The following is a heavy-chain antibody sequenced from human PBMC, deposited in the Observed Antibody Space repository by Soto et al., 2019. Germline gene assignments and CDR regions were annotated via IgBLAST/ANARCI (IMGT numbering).Heavy chain of an antibody. V-gene: IGHV3-7*04. Sequence: EVQLVESGGGLVQPGGSQRLSCEASGFAFSSYWMSWVRQAPGKGLEWVANIKKDGSETHYVDPVRGRFTISRDNAKNSLYLPMDNLGAEDTAIYYCARATYYYHGGDYFFFDYWGQGTLVPVAS. D-gene: IGHD2-21*01. CDR3: ARATYYYHGGDYFFFDY. CDR2: IKKDGSET. CDR1: GFAFSSYW. J-gene: IGHJ4*02.